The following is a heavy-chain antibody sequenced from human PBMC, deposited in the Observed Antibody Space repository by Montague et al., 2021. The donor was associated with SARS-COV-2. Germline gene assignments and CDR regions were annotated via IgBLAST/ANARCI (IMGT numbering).Heavy chain of an antibody. Sequence: CAISGDSVSSNSATWNWVRQSPSRGLEWLGRTYYRSKWYNDYAVXVRGRVTINPDTSKNQFSLQLNSVTPEDTAIYYCTSGREGNYNVMDVWGQGTTATDSS. CDR1: GDSVSSNSAT. CDR2: TYYRSKWYN. J-gene: IGHJ6*02. CDR3: TSGREGNYNVMDV. V-gene: IGHV6-1*01. D-gene: IGHD1-1*01.